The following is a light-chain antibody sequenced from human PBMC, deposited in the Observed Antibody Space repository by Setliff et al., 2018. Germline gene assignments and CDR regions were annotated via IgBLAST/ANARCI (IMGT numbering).Light chain of an antibody. CDR2: DGS. CDR3: LQHSVYPRS. CDR1: QGISNY. Sequence: DIQMTQSPSAMSASVGDRVTITCRASQGISNYVAWFQQKPGKAPKRLIYDGSTLQSGVPSRFSGRGYGTEFTLTISNLQPEDFGAYYCLQHSVYPRSFGQGTKVDI. V-gene: IGKV1-17*03. J-gene: IGKJ1*01.